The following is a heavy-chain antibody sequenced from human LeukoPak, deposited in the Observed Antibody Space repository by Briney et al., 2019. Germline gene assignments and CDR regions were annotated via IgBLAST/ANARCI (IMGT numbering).Heavy chain of an antibody. CDR1: GGTFSSYA. Sequence: SVKVSCKASGGTFSSYATSWVRQAPGQGLEWMGGIIPIFGTENYAQKFQGRVTITADKSTSTAYMELSSLRSEDTAVYYCARVYYDFWSGYELDYYYYYYMDVWGKGTTVTVSS. D-gene: IGHD3-3*01. J-gene: IGHJ6*03. CDR3: ARVYYDFWSGYELDYYYYYYMDV. V-gene: IGHV1-69*06. CDR2: IIPIFGTE.